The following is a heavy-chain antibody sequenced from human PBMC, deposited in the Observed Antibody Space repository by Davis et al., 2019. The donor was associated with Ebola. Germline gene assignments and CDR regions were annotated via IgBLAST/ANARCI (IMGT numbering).Heavy chain of an antibody. D-gene: IGHD3-10*01. J-gene: IGHJ6*02. CDR1: GGSFSGYY. Sequence: MPSETLSLTCAVYGGSFSGYYWTWIRQPPGKGLEWIGEINYIGSTNYNPSLKSRVTISVDTSKNQFSLKLSSVTAADTAVYYCARGGGFGGYGMDVWGQGTTVTVSS. CDR3: ARGGGFGGYGMDV. V-gene: IGHV4-34*01. CDR2: INYIGST.